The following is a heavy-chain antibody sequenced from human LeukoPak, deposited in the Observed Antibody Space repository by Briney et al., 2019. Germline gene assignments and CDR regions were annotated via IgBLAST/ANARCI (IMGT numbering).Heavy chain of an antibody. V-gene: IGHV4-38-2*02. J-gene: IGHJ4*02. CDR3: ARDILDVGATHYFDY. D-gene: IGHD1-26*01. CDR1: GSSISSGHF. Sequence: SETLSLTCAVSGSSISSGHFWGWIRQPPGKGLEWIGSVYHSGSAYHNPSLKSRVTMSVDTSKNQIPLSLSSVTAADTAIYYCARDILDVGATHYFDYWGQGSLLTVSS. CDR2: VYHSGSA.